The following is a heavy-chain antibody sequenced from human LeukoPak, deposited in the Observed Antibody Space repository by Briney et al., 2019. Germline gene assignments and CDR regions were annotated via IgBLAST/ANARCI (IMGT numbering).Heavy chain of an antibody. CDR2: ISANNGHT. Sequence: GASVKVSCKASGYTFSNFAISWVRQAPGQGLEWMGWISANNGHTDYTQKLQGRITMTTDTSTNTAYRELRGLRSDDTAVYYCARAHRGYSYFDYWGQGTLVTVSS. V-gene: IGHV1-18*01. J-gene: IGHJ4*02. CDR3: ARAHRGYSYFDY. CDR1: GYTFSNFA. D-gene: IGHD5-18*01.